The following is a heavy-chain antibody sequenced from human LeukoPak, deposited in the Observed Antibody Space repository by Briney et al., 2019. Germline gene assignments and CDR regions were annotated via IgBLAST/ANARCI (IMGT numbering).Heavy chain of an antibody. CDR3: AGAPPAYYYYGMDV. V-gene: IGHV1-3*01. Sequence: KFQGRVTITRDTSASTAYVELSSLRSEDTAVYYCAGAPPAYYYYGMDVWGQGTTVTVSS. J-gene: IGHJ6*02.